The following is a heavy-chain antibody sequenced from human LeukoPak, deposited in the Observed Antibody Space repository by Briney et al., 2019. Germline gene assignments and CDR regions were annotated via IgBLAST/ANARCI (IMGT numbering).Heavy chain of an antibody. J-gene: IGHJ4*02. CDR1: GFTFSNAW. CDR3: TTGNSY. CDR2: IKSKTDGRTT. D-gene: IGHD2/OR15-2a*01. Sequence: PGGSLRLSCAASGFTFSNAWMSWVRQAPGKGLEWVGRIKSKTDGRTTDYAAPVKGRFTISRGDSKNTLYLQMNSLKTEDTAVYYCTTGNSYWGQGTLVTVSS. V-gene: IGHV3-15*01.